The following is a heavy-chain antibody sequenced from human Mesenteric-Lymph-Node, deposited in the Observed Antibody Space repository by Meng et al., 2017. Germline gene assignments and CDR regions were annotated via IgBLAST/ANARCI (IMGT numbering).Heavy chain of an antibody. D-gene: IGHD2-2*01. CDR3: AKVLTLRTSRDAFDI. Sequence: GESLKISCAASGFTVSSNYMSWVRQAPGKGLEWVSVIYSGGSTYYADSVKGRFTISRDDSKNTLYLQMNNLRGEDTAIYYCAKVLTLRTSRDAFDIWGQGTLVTVSS. CDR1: GFTVSSNY. J-gene: IGHJ3*02. V-gene: IGHV3-53*01. CDR2: IYSGGST.